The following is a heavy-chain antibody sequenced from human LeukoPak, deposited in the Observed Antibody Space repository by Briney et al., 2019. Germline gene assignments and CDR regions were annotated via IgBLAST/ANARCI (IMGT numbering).Heavy chain of an antibody. CDR2: VSGSGGGT. J-gene: IGHJ4*02. Sequence: GGSLRLSCEPSGFTFSSYAMRWARQAPGRGLEWVSGVSGSGGGTYYTDSVKGRFTISRDNSKNTLFLQMNSLRVEDTAVYYCANLRGRGAYACSGAGCYSYWGQGTLVTVSP. CDR3: ANLRGRGAYACSGAGCYSY. V-gene: IGHV3-23*01. D-gene: IGHD2-15*01. CDR1: GFTFSSYA.